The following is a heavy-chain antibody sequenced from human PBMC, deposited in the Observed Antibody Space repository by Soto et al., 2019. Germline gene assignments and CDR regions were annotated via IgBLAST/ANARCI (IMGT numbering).Heavy chain of an antibody. CDR3: ASGCSSTSCYSTGPGYYYGRDV. D-gene: IGHD2-2*02. V-gene: IGHV4-4*07. CDR1: GGSISSYY. CDR2: IYTSGST. Sequence: SETLSLTCTVSGGSISSYYWSWIRQPAGKGLEWIGRIYTSGSTNYNPSLKSRVTMSVDTSKNQFSLKLSSVTAADTAVYYCASGCSSTSCYSTGPGYYYGRDVGGQGTTVTVS. J-gene: IGHJ6*02.